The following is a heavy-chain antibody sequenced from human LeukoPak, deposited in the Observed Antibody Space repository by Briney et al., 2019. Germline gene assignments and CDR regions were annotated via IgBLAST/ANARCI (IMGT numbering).Heavy chain of an antibody. J-gene: IGHJ4*02. CDR3: ARGSREVGPKYHFDY. CDR2: IYYTGSSGST. CDR1: GGSIGYYY. V-gene: IGHV4-59*01. Sequence: SETLSLTCFVSGGSIGYYYWSWIRQPPGKGLEWIGYIYYTGSSGSTNYNPSLKSRVSISVDTFKNQFSLKLSSVTAADTAVFYCARGSREVGPKYHFDYWGQGTLVTVSS. D-gene: IGHD1-26*01.